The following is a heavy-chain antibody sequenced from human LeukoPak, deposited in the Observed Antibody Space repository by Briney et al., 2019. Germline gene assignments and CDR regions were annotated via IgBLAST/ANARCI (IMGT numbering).Heavy chain of an antibody. CDR2: INHSGST. CDR1: GGSFSGYY. V-gene: IGHV4-34*01. J-gene: IGHJ4*02. CDR3: ARVRGSYYYDSSGYYRFDY. D-gene: IGHD3-22*01. Sequence: SETLSLTCAVYGGSFSGYYWSWIRQPPGKGLEWIGEINHSGSTNCNPSLKSRVTISVDTSKNQFFLKLSSVTAADTAVYYCARVRGSYYYDSSGYYRFDYWGQGTLVTVSS.